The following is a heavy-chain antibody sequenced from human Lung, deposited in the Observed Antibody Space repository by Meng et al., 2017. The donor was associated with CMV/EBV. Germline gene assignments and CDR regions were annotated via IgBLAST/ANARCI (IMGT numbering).Heavy chain of an antibody. V-gene: IGHV3-7*01. CDR2: IKQDGSEK. D-gene: IGHD4-17*01. CDR3: ARGLTTVTTHWFDP. Sequence: GESXKISCAASGFTFSSYWMSWVRQAPGKGLEWVANIKQDGSEKYYVDSVKGRFTISRDNAKNSLYLQMNSLRAEDTAVYYCARGLTTVTTHWFDPWGQGTRVTGAS. CDR1: GFTFSSYW. J-gene: IGHJ5*02.